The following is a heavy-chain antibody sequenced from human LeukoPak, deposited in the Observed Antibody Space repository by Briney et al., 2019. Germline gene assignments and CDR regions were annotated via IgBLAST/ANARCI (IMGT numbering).Heavy chain of an antibody. J-gene: IGHJ5*02. CDR3: ARDVAVNWFDP. Sequence: GGSLRLSCAASGFTFSRYSMNWVRQAPGKGLEWVSSISSSSSYIYYADSVKGRFTISRDNAKNSLYLQMDSLRAEDTAVYYCARDVAVNWFDPWGQGTLVTVSS. D-gene: IGHD6-19*01. V-gene: IGHV3-21*01. CDR1: GFTFSRYS. CDR2: ISSSSSYI.